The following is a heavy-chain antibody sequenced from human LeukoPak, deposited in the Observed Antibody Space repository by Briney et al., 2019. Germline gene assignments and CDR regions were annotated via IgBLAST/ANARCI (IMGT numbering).Heavy chain of an antibody. V-gene: IGHV6-1*01. D-gene: IGHD6-19*01. J-gene: IGHJ4*02. CDR3: ARVISSGWERFDF. CDR1: GASVSSNSAT. CDR2: TYYRSNWYY. Sequence: PSQTLSLTCALSGASVSSNSATWNWVRQSPSRCLEWLERTYYRSNWYYDYAVSVKSRITINPDTSKNHFSLQLNSVTPEDTAVYYCARVISSGWERFDFWGQGTLVTVSS.